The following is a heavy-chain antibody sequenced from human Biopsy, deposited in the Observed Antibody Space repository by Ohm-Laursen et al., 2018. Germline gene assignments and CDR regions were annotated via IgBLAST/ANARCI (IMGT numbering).Heavy chain of an antibody. CDR1: GYTFTGQY. Sequence: GASGKVSCKASGYTFTGQYLHWVRQVPGQGLEWMGWINPHSGTTKFAQDFQGRVTMTRDTSITTAYMELRRLRSDDTAVYYCAKGQDLRGGAEYFQHWGQGALVTVSS. CDR2: INPHSGTT. CDR3: AKGQDLRGGAEYFQH. D-gene: IGHD2-15*01. J-gene: IGHJ1*01. V-gene: IGHV1-2*02.